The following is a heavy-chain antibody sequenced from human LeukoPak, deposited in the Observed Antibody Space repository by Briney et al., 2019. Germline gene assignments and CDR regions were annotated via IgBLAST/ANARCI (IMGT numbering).Heavy chain of an antibody. CDR3: ANFYGSGSFNYYYYGMDV. J-gene: IGHJ6*02. CDR1: GFTFSSYG. CDR2: ISYDGSNK. Sequence: GGSLRLSCAASGFTFSSYGMHWVRQAPGKGLEWVAVISYDGSNKYYADSVKGRFTISRDNSKNTLYLQTNSLRAEDTAVYYCANFYGSGSFNYYYYGMDVWGQGTTVTVSS. V-gene: IGHV3-30*18. D-gene: IGHD3-10*01.